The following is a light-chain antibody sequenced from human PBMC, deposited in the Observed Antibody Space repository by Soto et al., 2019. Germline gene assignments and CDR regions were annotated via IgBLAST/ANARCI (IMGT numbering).Light chain of an antibody. CDR3: QVWDSSTDHVI. V-gene: IGLV3-21*02. Sequence: SYELTQPPSVSVAPGQTARITCGGNNIGSKNAHWYQQKSGQAPTLVVYDDRSRPSGIPERLSGSNSGNTATLTISRVEDGDEADYYCQVWDSSTDHVIFGGGTKLTVL. CDR1: NIGSKN. CDR2: DDR. J-gene: IGLJ2*01.